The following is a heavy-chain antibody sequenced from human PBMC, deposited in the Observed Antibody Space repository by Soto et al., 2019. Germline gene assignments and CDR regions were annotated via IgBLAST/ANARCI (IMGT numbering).Heavy chain of an antibody. V-gene: IGHV3-73*01. Sequence: EVQLVESGGGLVQPGGYVKLSCAASGFTLSGFDVHWVRQAAGEGLEWVGRIKTKVENYATAYAASVKGRFSLSRDDSKNTAYLEMNSLKTEDTAVYYCTRRHCRSGGCSSDFDFWGQGSLVAVSS. CDR3: TRRHCRSGGCSSDFDF. J-gene: IGHJ4*02. CDR2: IKTKVENYAT. D-gene: IGHD2-15*01. CDR1: GFTLSGFD.